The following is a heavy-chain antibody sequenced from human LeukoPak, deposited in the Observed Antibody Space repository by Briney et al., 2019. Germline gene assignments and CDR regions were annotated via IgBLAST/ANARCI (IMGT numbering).Heavy chain of an antibody. V-gene: IGHV1-18*04. CDR1: GYTFTTYG. J-gene: IGHJ6*02. Sequence: ASVTVSFTASGYTFTTYGISWVRQAPGQGFEWMGWINTYNGNTNYAHKFRGRVTMTTDTSTRTVYMEVGSLRSDDTAVYYCARDPADHGDLREDAHYYALDVWGQGTTVTVSS. CDR2: INTYNGNT. D-gene: IGHD4-17*01. CDR3: ARDPADHGDLREDAHYYALDV.